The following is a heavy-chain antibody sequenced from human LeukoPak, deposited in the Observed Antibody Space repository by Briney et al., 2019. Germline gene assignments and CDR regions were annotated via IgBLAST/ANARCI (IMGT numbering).Heavy chain of an antibody. CDR1: GFTFSSYG. D-gene: IGHD1-26*01. CDR3: AKDPKKGEGAPHNWFDP. Sequence: LPGMSLRLSCAASGFTFSSYGMHWVRQAPGKGPEWVAVIWYDGNNKYYANSVKGRFIISRDNYKSTLYLQMNSLRAEDTAVYYCAKDPKKGEGAPHNWFDPWGQGTLVTVSS. V-gene: IGHV3-33*06. CDR2: IWYDGNNK. J-gene: IGHJ5*02.